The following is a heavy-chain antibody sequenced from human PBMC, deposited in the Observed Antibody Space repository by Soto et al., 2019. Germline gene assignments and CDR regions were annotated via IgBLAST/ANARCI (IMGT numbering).Heavy chain of an antibody. J-gene: IGHJ4*02. D-gene: IGHD2-2*01. CDR2: ISYDGSNK. Sequence: GGSLRLSCAASGFTFSSYAMHWVRQAPGKGLEWVAVISYDGSNKYYADSVKGRFTISRDNSKNTLYLQMNSLRAEDTAVYYCARDESLAMDPEYYFDYWGQGTLVTVSS. CDR3: ARDESLAMDPEYYFDY. V-gene: IGHV3-30-3*01. CDR1: GFTFSSYA.